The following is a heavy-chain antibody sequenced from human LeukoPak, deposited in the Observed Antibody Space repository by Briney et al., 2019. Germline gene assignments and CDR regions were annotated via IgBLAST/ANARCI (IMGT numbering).Heavy chain of an antibody. D-gene: IGHD6-13*01. CDR1: GFTFDDYA. V-gene: IGHV3-9*01. Sequence: GGSLRLSCAASGFTFDDYAMHWVRQAPGKGLEWVSGISWNSGTIYYADSVKGRFTISRDDAKNSLYLQMHSLRAEDTALYYCAKRSAAGTVGYFDYWGLGTLVTVSS. CDR3: AKRSAAGTVGYFDY. CDR2: ISWNSGTI. J-gene: IGHJ4*02.